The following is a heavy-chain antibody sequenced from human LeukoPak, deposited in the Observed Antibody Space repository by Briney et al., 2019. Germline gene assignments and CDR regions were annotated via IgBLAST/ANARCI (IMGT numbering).Heavy chain of an antibody. Sequence: PSETLSLTCTVSGGSISSSSYYWGWIRQPPGKGLEWIGSIYYSGSTYYNPSLKSRVTISVDTSKNQFSLKLSSVTAADTAVYYCARHLRSDVWIGGSLNWFDPWGQGTLVTVSS. V-gene: IGHV4-39*01. CDR2: IYYSGST. D-gene: IGHD1-26*01. J-gene: IGHJ5*02. CDR3: ARHLRSDVWIGGSLNWFDP. CDR1: GGSISSSSYY.